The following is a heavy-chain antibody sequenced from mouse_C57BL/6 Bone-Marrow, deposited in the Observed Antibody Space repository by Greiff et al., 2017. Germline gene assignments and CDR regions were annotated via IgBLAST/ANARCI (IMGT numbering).Heavy chain of an antibody. J-gene: IGHJ2*01. CDR3: ARDPAFYYFDY. CDR1: GYSITSGYY. Sequence: EVKLMESGPGLVKPSQSLSLTCSVTGYSITSGYYWNWIRQFPGNKLEWMGYISYDGSNNYNPSLKNRISITRDTSKNQFFLKLNSVTTEDTATYYCARDPAFYYFDYWGQGTTLTVSS. CDR2: ISYDGSN. V-gene: IGHV3-6*01.